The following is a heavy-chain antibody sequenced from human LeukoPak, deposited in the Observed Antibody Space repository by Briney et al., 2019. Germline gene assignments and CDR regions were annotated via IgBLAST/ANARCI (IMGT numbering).Heavy chain of an antibody. CDR2: IYSGGST. J-gene: IGHJ6*02. Sequence: GGSLRLSCAVSGFXFTNYAMSWVRQAPGKGLEWVSVIYSGGSTYYADSVKGRFTISRDNSKNTLYLQMNSLRAEDTAVYYCAREYSSSFWRDYYYYGMDVWGQGTTVTVSS. D-gene: IGHD6-6*01. CDR1: GFXFTNYA. CDR3: AREYSSSFWRDYYYYGMDV. V-gene: IGHV3-66*01.